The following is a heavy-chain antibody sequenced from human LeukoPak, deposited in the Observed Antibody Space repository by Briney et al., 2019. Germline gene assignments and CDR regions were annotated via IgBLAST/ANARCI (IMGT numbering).Heavy chain of an antibody. Sequence: DSVKVSCKASVYDFINYGISWVRQAPGQGLEWMGWRSIYNGNTDYKLQGRVTMTTDTSTSTAYMELRSLRSDDTAVYYCARGGPFPSSSSSREYYLNYWGQGTLVTVSS. V-gene: IGHV1-18*01. CDR1: VYDFINYG. D-gene: IGHD6-6*01. CDR3: ARGGPFPSSSSSREYYLNY. CDR2: RSIYNGNT. J-gene: IGHJ4*02.